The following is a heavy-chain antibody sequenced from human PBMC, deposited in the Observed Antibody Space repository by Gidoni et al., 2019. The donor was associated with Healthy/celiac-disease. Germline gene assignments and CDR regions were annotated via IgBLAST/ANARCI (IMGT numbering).Heavy chain of an antibody. CDR1: GGTFSSYT. D-gene: IGHD4-17*01. V-gene: IGHV1-69*02. J-gene: IGHJ4*02. Sequence: QVQLVQSGAEVKKPGSSVKVSCKASGGTFSSYTISWVRQAPGQGLEWMGRIIPILGIANYAQKFQGRVTITADKSTSTAYMELSSLRSEDTAVYYCARGLSPGFNDYDHFDYWGQGTLVTVSS. CDR3: ARGLSPGFNDYDHFDY. CDR2: IIPILGIA.